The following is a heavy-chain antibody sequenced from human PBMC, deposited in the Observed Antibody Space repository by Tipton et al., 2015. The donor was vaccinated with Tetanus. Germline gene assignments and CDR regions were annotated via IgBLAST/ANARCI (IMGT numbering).Heavy chain of an antibody. D-gene: IGHD6-13*01. Sequence: LRLSCAVSGGSISSGGYSWTWIRQPPGKGLQWIGYMYYTGSTNHNPSLKSRVTISMDRSKNQISLQLTSVTAADTAVYFCAGVTAQRTELYFDHWGQGTLVTVSS. J-gene: IGHJ4*02. CDR2: MYYTGST. CDR3: AGVTAQRTELYFDH. V-gene: IGHV4-30-2*02. CDR1: GGSISSGGYS.